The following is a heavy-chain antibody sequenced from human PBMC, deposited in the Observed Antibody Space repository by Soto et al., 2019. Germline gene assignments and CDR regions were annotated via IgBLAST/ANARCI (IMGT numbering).Heavy chain of an antibody. CDR2: INPNSGGT. Sequence: QVQLVQSGAEVKKPGASVKVSCKASGYTFTGYYMHWVRQAPGQGLEWMGWINPNSGGTNYAQKLKGRVTMTRDTPMSTANRGRSRLRSDDTAVYYWARSGGRGYSYGSRYGAQEPLVTVSP. J-gene: IGHJ4*02. CDR3: ARSGGRGYSYGSRY. D-gene: IGHD5-18*01. V-gene: IGHV1-2*02. CDR1: GYTFTGYY.